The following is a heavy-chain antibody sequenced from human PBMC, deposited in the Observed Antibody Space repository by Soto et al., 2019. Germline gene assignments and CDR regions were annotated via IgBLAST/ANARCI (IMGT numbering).Heavy chain of an antibody. CDR3: AREGGYDYAFDY. J-gene: IGHJ4*02. D-gene: IGHD5-12*01. V-gene: IGHV3-21*01. Sequence: PGGSLRLSCAASGFTFSSYSMNWVRQAPGKGLEWVSSISSSSSYIYYADSVKGRFTISRDNAKNSLYLQMNSLRAEDTAVYYCAREGGYDYAFDYWGQGTLVTVSS. CDR1: GFTFSSYS. CDR2: ISSSSSYI.